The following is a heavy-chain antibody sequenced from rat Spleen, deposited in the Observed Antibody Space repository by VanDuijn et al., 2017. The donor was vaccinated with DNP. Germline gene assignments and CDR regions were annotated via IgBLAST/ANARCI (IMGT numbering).Heavy chain of an antibody. CDR1: GFTFSDYA. J-gene: IGHJ2*01. CDR3: ARHEGIY. D-gene: IGHD3-7*01. CDR2: ISYDGSRT. Sequence: EVQLVESGGGLVQPGRSLKLSCAASGFTFSDYAMAWVRQAPKKGLEWVATISYDGSRTYYRDSVKGRFTISRDNAKSTLYLQMDSLRSEDTATYYCARHEGIYWGQGVMVTVSS. V-gene: IGHV5-17*01.